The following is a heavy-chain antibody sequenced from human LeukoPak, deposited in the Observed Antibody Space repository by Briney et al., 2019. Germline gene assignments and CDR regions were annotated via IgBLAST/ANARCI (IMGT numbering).Heavy chain of an antibody. CDR1: GGSISSSNW. V-gene: IGHV4-4*02. J-gene: IGHJ5*02. CDR2: IYHSGST. D-gene: IGHD3-10*01. Sequence: PSETLSLTCAVSGGSISSSNWWNWVRQPPGKGLEWIGQIYHSGSTNYNPSLETRVTISVDKSKSQFSLKLSSVTAADTAVYYCARVGWFDPWGQGTLVTVSS. CDR3: ARVGWFDP.